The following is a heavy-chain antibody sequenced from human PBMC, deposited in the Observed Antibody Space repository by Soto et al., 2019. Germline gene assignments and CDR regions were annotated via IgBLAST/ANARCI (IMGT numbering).Heavy chain of an antibody. CDR1: GGSISSGDYY. CDR2: IYYTGST. Sequence: QVQLQESGPGLVKPSQTLSLTCTVSGGSISSGDYYWSWIRQPPGKGLEWIGYIYYTGSTYYNPSLKSRFTVSVGTAMTQFSLKLSSVAAAETAVYYSARESGHTDMALDWYFALLGRGTLLTVSP. V-gene: IGHV4-30-4*01. CDR3: ARESGHTDMALDWYFAL. J-gene: IGHJ2*01. D-gene: IGHD5-18*01.